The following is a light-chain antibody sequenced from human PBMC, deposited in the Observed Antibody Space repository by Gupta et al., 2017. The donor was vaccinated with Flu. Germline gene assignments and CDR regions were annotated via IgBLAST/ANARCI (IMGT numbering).Light chain of an antibody. CDR3: QQYGGSPPVT. CDR1: QSVSSAL. CDR2: AAS. Sequence: IVLTQSPGTLSLSPGERATLSCRASQSVSSALLAWYQQKPGQSPRLLIHAASSRATGIPDRFSGSGSGTDFTLTITRLEPEDFAVYYCQQYGGSPPVTFGGGTKVEIK. V-gene: IGKV3-20*01. J-gene: IGKJ4*01.